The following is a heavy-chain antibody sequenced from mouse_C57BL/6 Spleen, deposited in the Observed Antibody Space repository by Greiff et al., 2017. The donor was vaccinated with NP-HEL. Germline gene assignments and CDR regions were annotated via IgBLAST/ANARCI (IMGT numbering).Heavy chain of an antibody. Sequence: EVQLVESGGGLVQPKGSLKLSCAASGFSFNTYAMNWVRQAPGRGLEWVARIRSKSNNYATYYADSVKDRFTISRDDSESMLYLQMNNLKTEDTAMYYCVRHPDVGYAMDYWGQGTSVTVSS. CDR3: VRHPDVGYAMDY. CDR1: GFSFNTYA. V-gene: IGHV10-1*01. J-gene: IGHJ4*01. CDR2: IRSKSNNYAT.